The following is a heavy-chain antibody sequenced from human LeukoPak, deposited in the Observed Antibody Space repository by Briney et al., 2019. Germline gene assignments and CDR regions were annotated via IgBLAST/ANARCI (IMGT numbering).Heavy chain of an antibody. D-gene: IGHD2-21*01. V-gene: IGHV4-59*01. Sequence: PSETLSLTCTVSGGSISSYYWSWIRQPPGKGLEWIGYIYYSGSTNYNPSLKSRVTISVDTSKNQFSLKLSSVTAADTAVYYCARESRFPPYYYYMDVWGKGTTVTISS. CDR2: IYYSGST. J-gene: IGHJ6*03. CDR3: ARESRFPPYYYYMDV. CDR1: GGSISSYY.